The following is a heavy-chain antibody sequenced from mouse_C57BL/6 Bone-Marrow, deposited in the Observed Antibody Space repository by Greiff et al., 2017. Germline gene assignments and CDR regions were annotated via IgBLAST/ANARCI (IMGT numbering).Heavy chain of an antibody. CDR3: TRLDY. V-gene: IGHV1-15*01. CDR2: IDPETGGT. Sequence: QVQLQQSGAELVRPGASVTLSCKASGYTFTDYEMHWVKQTPVHGLEWIGAIDPETGGTAYNQKFKGKAILTADQSSSTAYMALRSLTSEDSAVYYCTRLDYWGQGTTLTVSS. CDR1: GYTFTDYE. J-gene: IGHJ2*01.